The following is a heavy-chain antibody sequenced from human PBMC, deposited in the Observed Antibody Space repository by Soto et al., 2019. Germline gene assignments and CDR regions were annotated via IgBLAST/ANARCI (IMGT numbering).Heavy chain of an antibody. Sequence: VLSLRLSCAASGFTFRSYAMSWVRQAPGKGLEWVSAISGSGGSTYYADSVKGRFTISRDNSKNTLYLQMNSLRAEDTAVYYCAKTIFGVVIIGYYFDYWGQGTLVTVSS. V-gene: IGHV3-23*01. CDR2: ISGSGGST. CDR1: GFTFRSYA. D-gene: IGHD3-3*01. J-gene: IGHJ4*02. CDR3: AKTIFGVVIIGYYFDY.